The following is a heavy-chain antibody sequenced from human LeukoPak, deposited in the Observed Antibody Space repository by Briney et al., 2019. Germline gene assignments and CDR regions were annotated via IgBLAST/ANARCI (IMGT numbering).Heavy chain of an antibody. CDR2: ISYDGSNK. V-gene: IGHV3-30*18. Sequence: GGSLRLSCAASGFTFSYYGMHWVRQAPGKGLEWVAVISYDGSNKYYADSVKGRFTISRDNSKNTLSLQMDNLRPEDTALYYCAKDAPLGGFGPFDYWGQGTLVIVSS. J-gene: IGHJ4*02. CDR1: GFTFSYYG. D-gene: IGHD3-10*01. CDR3: AKDAPLGGFGPFDY.